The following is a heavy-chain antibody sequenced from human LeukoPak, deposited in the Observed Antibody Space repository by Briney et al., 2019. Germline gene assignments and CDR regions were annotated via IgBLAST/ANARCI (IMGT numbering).Heavy chain of an antibody. CDR2: ISGSGGST. J-gene: IGHJ5*02. Sequence: GSLRLSCAASGFTFSSYAMSWVRQAPGKGLEWVSAISGSGGSTYYADSVKGRFTISRDNSKNTLYLQMNSLRAEDTAVYYCASHIVVVVAATGAWGQGTLVTVSS. V-gene: IGHV3-23*01. CDR1: GFTFSSYA. D-gene: IGHD2-15*01. CDR3: ASHIVVVVAATGA.